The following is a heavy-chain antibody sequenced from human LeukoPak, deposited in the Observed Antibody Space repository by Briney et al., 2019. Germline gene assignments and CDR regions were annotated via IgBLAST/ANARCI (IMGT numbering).Heavy chain of an antibody. CDR2: IRYDGSNK. J-gene: IGHJ4*01. D-gene: IGHD4-17*01. CDR3: ARDPFMTTGWGIDY. V-gene: IGHV3-30*02. CDR1: GFTFSSYS. Sequence: PGGSLRLSCAASGFTFSSYSMNWVRQAPGKGLEWVAFIRYDGSNKYYADSVRGRFTISRDNTKNSLYLQMNSLRAEDTAVYYCARDPFMTTGWGIDYWGQGTLVTVSS.